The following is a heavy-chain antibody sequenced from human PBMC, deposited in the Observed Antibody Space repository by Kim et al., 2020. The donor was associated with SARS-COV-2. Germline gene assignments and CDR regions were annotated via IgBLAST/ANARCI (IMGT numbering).Heavy chain of an antibody. J-gene: IGHJ4*02. CDR1: GFTFSDYY. CDR2: LSSSSSYT. Sequence: GGSLRLSCAASGFTFSDYYMSWIRQAPGKGLEWVSYLSSSSSYTNYADSVKGRFTISRGNAKNSLYLQMNILRAEDTAVYYCARGSGLAAAGTRDYFDYWGQGTLVTVSS. D-gene: IGHD6-13*01. V-gene: IGHV3-11*05. CDR3: ARGSGLAAAGTRDYFDY.